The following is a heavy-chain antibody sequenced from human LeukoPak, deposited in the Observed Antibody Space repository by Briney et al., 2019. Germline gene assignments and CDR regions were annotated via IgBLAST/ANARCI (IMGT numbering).Heavy chain of an antibody. CDR2: IRYGGSHQ. CDR1: GFSFGSYG. Sequence: GRSLRLSCAASGFSFGSYGMHWVRQAPGKGREGVAFIRYGGSHQFYADSVRGRFTISRDNPKNTLYLQMNSLRGEDTAVYFCARDSGTWFYLQDWGQGTLVTVSS. CDR3: ARDSGTWFYLQD. J-gene: IGHJ1*01. V-gene: IGHV3-33*01. D-gene: IGHD2/OR15-2a*01.